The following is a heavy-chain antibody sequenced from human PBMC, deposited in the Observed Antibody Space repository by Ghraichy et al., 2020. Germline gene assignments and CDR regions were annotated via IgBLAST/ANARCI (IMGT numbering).Heavy chain of an antibody. J-gene: IGHJ4*02. CDR2: ITASGGHM. V-gene: IGHV3-23*01. CDR3: AREGFRDAVFDH. D-gene: IGHD2-21*02. CDR1: GFTFSNHA. Sequence: GGSLRLSCAASGFTFSNHAMSWVRQAPGKGLEWVSSITASGGHMYYTDSVKGRFTLSRDNSKNTLSLQMNSLRVDDTAVYYCAREGFRDAVFDHWGQGTLVTVSS.